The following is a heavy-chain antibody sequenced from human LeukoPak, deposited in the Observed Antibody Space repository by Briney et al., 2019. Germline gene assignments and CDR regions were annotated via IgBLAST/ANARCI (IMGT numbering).Heavy chain of an antibody. J-gene: IGHJ4*02. D-gene: IGHD4-17*01. Sequence: GGSLRLSCAASGFTFSSYGMSWVRQAPGKGLEWVSSNSGGGGSTYYADPVKGRLTISRDNSKNTLYLQMNSLRAEDTAVYYCAKENYGYAFDYWGQGTLVTVSS. CDR3: AKENYGYAFDY. V-gene: IGHV3-23*01. CDR1: GFTFSSYG. CDR2: NSGGGGST.